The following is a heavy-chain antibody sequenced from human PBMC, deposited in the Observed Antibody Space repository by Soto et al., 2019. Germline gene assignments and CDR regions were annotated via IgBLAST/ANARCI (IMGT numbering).Heavy chain of an antibody. CDR1: GFSLSTSGVG. CDR2: IYWDDSK. J-gene: IGHJ4*02. Sequence: KESGPTLVRPTQTLTLTCAFSGFSLSTSGVGVGWIRQPPGEALEWLAVIYWDDSKHYSPSLRSRLTITKDTSKNQVVLTMTNMDPMDTGTYYCAHKGPEDWPLDYWGQGTLVTVSS. CDR3: AHKGPEDWPLDY. D-gene: IGHD3-9*01. V-gene: IGHV2-5*02.